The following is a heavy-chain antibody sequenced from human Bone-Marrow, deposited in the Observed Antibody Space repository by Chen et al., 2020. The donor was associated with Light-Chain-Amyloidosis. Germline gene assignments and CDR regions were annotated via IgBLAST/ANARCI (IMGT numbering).Heavy chain of an antibody. CDR3: ARRRDGYNFDY. J-gene: IGHJ4*02. Sequence: EVQLEQYGPVVKKAGEALKISCKGSGSTFPNYWIGWVRQMPGKGLEWMGAIYPDDSEARYSPSFEGQVTISADKSITTAYLQWRSLKASDTAMYYCARRRDGYNFDYWGQGTLVTVSS. D-gene: IGHD5-12*01. CDR1: GSTFPNYW. V-gene: IGHV5-51*01. CDR2: IYPDDSEA.